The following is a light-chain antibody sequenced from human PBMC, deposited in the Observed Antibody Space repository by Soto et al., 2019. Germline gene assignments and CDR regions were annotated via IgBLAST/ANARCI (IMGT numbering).Light chain of an antibody. V-gene: IGKV1-39*01. Sequence: DIQMTQSPSSLSASEGDRVTITCRASQSISSYLNWYQQKLGKAPKLLIYAASILQSGVPSRFSGSGSGTDFPLTISSLQPEDFATYYCQQSYSTPFTFGPGTKVDIK. J-gene: IGKJ3*01. CDR3: QQSYSTPFT. CDR2: AAS. CDR1: QSISSY.